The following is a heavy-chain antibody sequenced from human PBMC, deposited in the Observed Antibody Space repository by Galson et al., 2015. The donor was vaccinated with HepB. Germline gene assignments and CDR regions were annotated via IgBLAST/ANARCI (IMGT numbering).Heavy chain of an antibody. V-gene: IGHV3-30*02. CDR3: ASPVYSSSRDAFDI. CDR1: GFTFSSYG. D-gene: IGHD6-13*01. CDR2: IRFDGTDE. Sequence: SLRLSCAASGFTFSSYGMHWVRRAPGKGLEWVAYIRFDGTDEEYADSVKGRFTISRDNSKNRLYLQMNSLRVEDTAVYYCASPVYSSSRDAFDIWGQGTMVTVS. J-gene: IGHJ3*02.